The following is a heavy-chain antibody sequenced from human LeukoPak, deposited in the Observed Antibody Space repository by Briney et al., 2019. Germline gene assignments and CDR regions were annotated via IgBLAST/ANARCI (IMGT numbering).Heavy chain of an antibody. V-gene: IGHV1-18*01. CDR2: ITAFNGNT. CDR3: ARNTYGYKFSMDV. J-gene: IGHJ6*03. Sequence: SGGSLRLSCSASGFTFSNYWMSWVRQAPGQGLEWVGWITAFNGNTNYGQKVQGRITMTTDTSTSTSYMELRNLRSDDTAVYYCARNTYGYKFSMDVWGKGTTVIISS. D-gene: IGHD5-24*01. CDR1: GFTFSNYW.